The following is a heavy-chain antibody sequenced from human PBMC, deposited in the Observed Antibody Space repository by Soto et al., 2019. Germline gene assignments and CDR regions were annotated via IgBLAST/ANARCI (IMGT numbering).Heavy chain of an antibody. D-gene: IGHD1-1*01. J-gene: IGHJ4*02. CDR3: ARYGGAWYFDY. CDR1: GGSISSSNW. Sequence: QVQLQESGPGLVKPSGTLSLTCAVSGGSISSSNWWSWVRQPPGKGLEWIGEIYHSGSTNYNPSLKRRVTLSVDKSKHQFSLTLSAVTAADTAVYCCARYGGAWYFDYWGQGTLVTVSS. V-gene: IGHV4-4*01. CDR2: IYHSGST.